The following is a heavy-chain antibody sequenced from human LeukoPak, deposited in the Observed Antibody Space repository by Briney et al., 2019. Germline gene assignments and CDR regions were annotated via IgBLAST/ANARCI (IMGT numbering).Heavy chain of an antibody. J-gene: IGHJ3*02. CDR2: IIPILGIA. Sequence: SVKVSCKASGGTFSSYTISWVRQAPGQGLEWMGRIIPILGIANYAQKFQGRVTITADKSTSTAYMELSSLRSEDTAVYYCARVDIVATIDELGSAFDIWGQGTMVTVSS. CDR1: GGTFSSYT. V-gene: IGHV1-69*02. D-gene: IGHD5-12*01. CDR3: ARVDIVATIDELGSAFDI.